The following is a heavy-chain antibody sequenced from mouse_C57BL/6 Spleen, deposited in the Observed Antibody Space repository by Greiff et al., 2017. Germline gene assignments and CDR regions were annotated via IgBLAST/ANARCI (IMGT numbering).Heavy chain of an antibody. J-gene: IGHJ4*01. V-gene: IGHV1-39*01. CDR3: ARSTSGTLYYYAMDY. CDR1: GYSFTDYN. Sequence: EVQGVESGPELVKPGASVKISCKASGYSFTDYNMNWVKQSNGKSLEWIGVINPNYGTTSYNQKFKGKATVTVDQSSSTAYMQLNSLTSEDSAVYYCARSTSGTLYYYAMDYWGQGTSVTVSS. D-gene: IGHD4-1*01. CDR2: INPNYGTT.